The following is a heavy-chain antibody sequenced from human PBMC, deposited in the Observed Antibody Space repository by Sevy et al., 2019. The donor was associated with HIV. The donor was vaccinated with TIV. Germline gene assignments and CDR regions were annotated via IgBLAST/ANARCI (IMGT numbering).Heavy chain of an antibody. CDR1: GFAFYDYS. J-gene: IGHJ4*02. CDR2: LSFGCGKI. CDR3: AREGCSRPHDY. Sequence: GGSLRLSCAASGFAFYDYSMSWIRQAPGKGLEWVATLSFGCGKINYADSVKGRFTISRDNSKNSFYLQMDNLRAEDTDLYYCAREGCSRPHDYWGQGTRVTVSS. D-gene: IGHD2-8*01. V-gene: IGHV3-23*01.